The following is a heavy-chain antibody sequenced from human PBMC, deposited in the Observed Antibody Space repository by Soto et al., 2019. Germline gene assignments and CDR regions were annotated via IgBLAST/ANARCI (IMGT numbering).Heavy chain of an antibody. Sequence: GGSLRLSCAASGFTFSHYGMHWVRQAPGKGLEWVAVIWYDGSNKYYADSVKGRFTISRDNSKNTLHLQMDSLRAEDTAVYYCARALILTGYYIHDAFDIWGQGTMVTVSS. CDR3: ARALILTGYYIHDAFDI. CDR1: GFTFSHYG. D-gene: IGHD3-9*01. CDR2: IWYDGSNK. V-gene: IGHV3-33*01. J-gene: IGHJ3*02.